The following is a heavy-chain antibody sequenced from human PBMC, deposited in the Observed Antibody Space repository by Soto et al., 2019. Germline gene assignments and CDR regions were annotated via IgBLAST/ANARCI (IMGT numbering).Heavy chain of an antibody. J-gene: IGHJ4*02. CDR2: IYHSGST. CDR1: GGSISSGCYS. CDR3: ARGGVDYYDSSGYYFSPYYFDY. V-gene: IGHV4-30-2*01. Sequence: LSLTCAVSGGSISSGCYSWSWIRQPPGKGLEWIGYIYHSGSTYYNPSLKSRVTISVDRSKNQFSLKLSSVTAADTAVYYCARGGVDYYDSSGYYFSPYYFDYWGQGTLVTVSS. D-gene: IGHD3-22*01.